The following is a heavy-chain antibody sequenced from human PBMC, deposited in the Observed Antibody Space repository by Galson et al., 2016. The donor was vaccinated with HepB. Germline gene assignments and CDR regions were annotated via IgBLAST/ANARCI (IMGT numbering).Heavy chain of an antibody. J-gene: IGHJ6*02. CDR3: ARPYTYYFGSGSYFDVLHYGMDV. V-gene: IGHV3-48*01. Sequence: LRLSCAASGFRFSDYNMNWVRQAPGRGLEWVAYISASSGTIYYADSVKGRFTISRDNANNSLSLQMNSLRAEDTAFYYCARPYTYYFGSGSYFDVLHYGMDVWGQGTLVTVSS. D-gene: IGHD3-10*01. CDR2: ISASSGTI. CDR1: GFRFSDYN.